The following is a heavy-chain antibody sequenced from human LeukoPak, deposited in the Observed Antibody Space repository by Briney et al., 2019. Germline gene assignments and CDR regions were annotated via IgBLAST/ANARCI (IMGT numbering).Heavy chain of an antibody. D-gene: IGHD1-26*01. V-gene: IGHV3-74*01. CDR2: INIDGTNT. CDR3: VRQDSGSYLGGY. Sequence: GGSLRLSCATFGFTLSDYWMHWVRQVPGTGPVWVSYINIDGTNTDYADSVKGRFTIFRDNAKKTLYLQMNSLRVEDTAVYYCVRQDSGSYLGGYWGQGTLVTVSS. CDR1: GFTLSDYW. J-gene: IGHJ4*02.